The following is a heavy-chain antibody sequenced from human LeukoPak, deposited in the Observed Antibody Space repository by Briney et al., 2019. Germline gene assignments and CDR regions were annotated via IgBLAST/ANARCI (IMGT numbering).Heavy chain of an antibody. CDR3: AREGYYDFWSGHYNWFDP. D-gene: IGHD3-3*01. J-gene: IGHJ5*02. CDR1: GGSISSYY. CDR2: IYTSGST. Sequence: PSETLSLTCTVSGGSISSYYWSWIRQPAGKGLEWIGRIYTSGSTNYNPSLKSRVTISVDKSKNQFSLKLSSVTAADTAVYYCAREGYYDFWSGHYNWFDPWGQGTLVTVS. V-gene: IGHV4-4*07.